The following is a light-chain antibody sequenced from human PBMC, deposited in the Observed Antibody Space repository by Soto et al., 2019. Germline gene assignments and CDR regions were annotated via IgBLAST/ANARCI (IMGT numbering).Light chain of an antibody. J-gene: IGKJ5*01. V-gene: IGKV1-39*01. CDR1: QDISNY. Sequence: DIQMTQSPSSLSASVGDRVTITCQASQDISNYLNWYQQKPGKAPKLLIYDASNLETGVPSRFSGSGSGTDFTLTISSLQPEDFATYYCQQSYSTPQVTFGQGTRLENK. CDR3: QQSYSTPQVT. CDR2: DAS.